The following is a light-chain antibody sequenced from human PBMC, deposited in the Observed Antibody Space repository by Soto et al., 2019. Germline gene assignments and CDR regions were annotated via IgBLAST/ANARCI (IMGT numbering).Light chain of an antibody. V-gene: IGKV3-20*01. CDR1: QSVSSSF. CDR2: GAS. CDR3: HQYGNSPYT. J-gene: IGKJ2*01. Sequence: EIVLTQSPGTLSLSPGERATLSCRASQSVSSSFLAWYQQKPGQAPRLLIYGASSRATVIPDRFSGSGFGTDITLTNSRLEPEDFAVYYCHQYGNSPYTFGQETQLQIK.